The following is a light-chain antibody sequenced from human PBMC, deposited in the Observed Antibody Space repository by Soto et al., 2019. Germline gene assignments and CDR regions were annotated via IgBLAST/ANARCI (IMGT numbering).Light chain of an antibody. J-gene: IGLJ3*02. CDR2: GNN. Sequence: QSVLTQPPSVSGAPGQRVTISCTGTTSNIGAGYDVHWYHQPPGAAPKLLISGNNNRPSGVPDRFSGSRSGTSASLAITGLQAEDEADYYGQSFYTILRGSVFGGGTKLTVL. CDR3: QSFYTILRGSV. V-gene: IGLV1-40*01. CDR1: TSNIGAGYD.